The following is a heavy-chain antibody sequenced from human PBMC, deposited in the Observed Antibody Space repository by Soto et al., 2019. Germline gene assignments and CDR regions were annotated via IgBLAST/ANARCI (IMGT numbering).Heavy chain of an antibody. CDR1: GFTFSSYD. D-gene: IGHD3-3*01. CDR2: IGTAGDT. J-gene: IGHJ6*02. V-gene: IGHV3-13*01. CDR3: ARELRFSALGYGMDV. Sequence: EVQLVESGGGLVQPGGSLRLSCAASGFTFSSYDMHWVRQATGKGLEWVSAIGTAGDTYYPGSVKGRFTISRENAKNSLYLQMNSLRAEDTAVYYCARELRFSALGYGMDVWGQGTTVTVSS.